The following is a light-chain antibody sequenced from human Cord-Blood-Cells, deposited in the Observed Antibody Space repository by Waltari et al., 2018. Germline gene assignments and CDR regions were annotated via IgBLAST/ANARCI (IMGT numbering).Light chain of an antibody. CDR3: YSTDSSGNHYV. Sequence: SYELTQPPSVSVSPGQTARITCPGDALPKKYAYWYQQKSGQAPVLVIYEDSKRPSGIHERFSGSSSGTMATLTISGAQVEDEADYYCYSTDSSGNHYVFGTGTKVTVL. CDR1: ALPKKY. V-gene: IGLV3-10*01. J-gene: IGLJ1*01. CDR2: EDS.